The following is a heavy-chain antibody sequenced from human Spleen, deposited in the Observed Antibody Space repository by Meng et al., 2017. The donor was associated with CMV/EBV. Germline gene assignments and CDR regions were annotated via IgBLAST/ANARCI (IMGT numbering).Heavy chain of an antibody. CDR1: VSSNSAA. V-gene: IGHV6-1*01. Sequence: VSSNSAAWNWIRQSPSRGREWMGRTYYRSKWYNDYAVSVKRRITINPDTSKNKFSLQLNSVTPEDTAVYYCAREYSSGWYGRVFDYWGQGTLVTVSS. CDR2: TYYRSKWYN. CDR3: AREYSSGWYGRVFDY. D-gene: IGHD6-19*01. J-gene: IGHJ4*02.